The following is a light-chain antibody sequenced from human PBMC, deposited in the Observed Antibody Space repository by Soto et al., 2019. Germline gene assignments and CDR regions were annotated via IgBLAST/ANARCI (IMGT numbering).Light chain of an antibody. V-gene: IGKV3-20*01. CDR1: ESPRGSN. Sequence: EIVLTQSPGTLSVSPGERATLSCRASESPRGSNLVWYQQKPGQAPRVLIYGVSNRATGTPDRFSGSESGTDFSLTINRLEPEDFAVYYCQHYGSSGLTFGQGTKVEMK. J-gene: IGKJ1*01. CDR2: GVS. CDR3: QHYGSSGLT.